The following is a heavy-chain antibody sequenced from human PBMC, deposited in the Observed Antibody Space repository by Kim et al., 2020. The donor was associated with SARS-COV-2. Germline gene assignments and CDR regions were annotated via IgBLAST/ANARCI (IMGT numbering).Heavy chain of an antibody. Sequence: SVKVSCKASGFTFTSSAMQWVRQARGQRLEWIGWIVVGSGNTNYAQKFQERVTITRHMSTSTAYMELSSLRSEDTAVYYCAAAGGVTSENYYYYYGMDVWGQGTTVTVSS. V-gene: IGHV1-58*02. CDR3: AAAGGVTSENYYYYYGMDV. D-gene: IGHD2-21*02. J-gene: IGHJ6*02. CDR2: IVVGSGNT. CDR1: GFTFTSSA.